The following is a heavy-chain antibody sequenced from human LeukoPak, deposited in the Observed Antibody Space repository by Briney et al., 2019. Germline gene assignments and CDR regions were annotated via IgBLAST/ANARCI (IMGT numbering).Heavy chain of an antibody. CDR2: VSGSGGST. CDR3: AKRMIRGVNHDAFDL. D-gene: IGHD3-10*01. V-gene: IGHV3-23*01. J-gene: IGHJ3*01. CDR1: GFAFSRNA. Sequence: GGSLRLSCAASGFAFSRNAMSWVRQAPGKGLEWVSAVSGSGGSTYYADSVKGLFTISRDNSKNTLYLQMNSLRAEDTAVYYCAKRMIRGVNHDAFDLWGQGTMVTVSS.